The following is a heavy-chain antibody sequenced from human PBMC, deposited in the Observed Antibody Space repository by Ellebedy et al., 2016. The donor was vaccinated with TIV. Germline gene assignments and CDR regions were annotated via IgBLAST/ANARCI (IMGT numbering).Heavy chain of an antibody. CDR3: ARLRYFGSGTYSDY. J-gene: IGHJ4*02. CDR2: ISGSGGGT. D-gene: IGHD3-10*01. Sequence: GESLKISCAASGFTFSTYAMSWVRQAPGRGLEWVSTISGSGGGTYYTDSVKGRFTISSDNSKTTLYLQMNSLRAGDTAIYYCARLRYFGSGTYSDYWGQGTLVTVSS. V-gene: IGHV3-23*01. CDR1: GFTFSTYA.